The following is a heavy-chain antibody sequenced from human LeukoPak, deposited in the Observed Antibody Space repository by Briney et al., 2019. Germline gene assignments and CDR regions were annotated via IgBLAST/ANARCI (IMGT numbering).Heavy chain of an antibody. Sequence: PGGSLRLSCAASGFIFSSYSMNWVRQAPGKGLEWVSYISSSSNTIYYADSVKGRFTISRDDAKNSLYLQMNSLRAEDTAVYYCARDRRGSGWHGEVDYWGQGTLVTVSS. CDR1: GFIFSSYS. J-gene: IGHJ4*02. V-gene: IGHV3-48*01. D-gene: IGHD6-19*01. CDR3: ARDRRGSGWHGEVDY. CDR2: ISSSSNTI.